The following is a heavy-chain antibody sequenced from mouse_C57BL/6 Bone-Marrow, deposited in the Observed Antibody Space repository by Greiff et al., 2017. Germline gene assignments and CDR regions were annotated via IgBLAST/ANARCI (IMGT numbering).Heavy chain of an antibody. CDR2: ISDGGSYT. CDR3: ARDSYGNYVAWFAY. Sequence: EVHLVESGGGLVKPGGSLKLSCAASGFTFSSYAMSWVRQTPEKRLEWVATISDGGSYTYYPDNVKGRFTISRDNAKNNLYLQMSHLKSEDTAMYYCARDSYGNYVAWFAYWGQGTLVTVSA. V-gene: IGHV5-4*01. D-gene: IGHD2-1*01. CDR1: GFTFSSYA. J-gene: IGHJ3*01.